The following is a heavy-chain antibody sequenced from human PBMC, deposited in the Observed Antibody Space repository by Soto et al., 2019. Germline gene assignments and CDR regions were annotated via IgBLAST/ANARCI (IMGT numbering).Heavy chain of an antibody. CDR2: IIPILGIA. V-gene: IGHV1-69*02. Sequence: QVQLVQSGAEVKKPGSSVKVSCKASGGTFSSYTISRVRQAPGQGLEWMGRIIPILGIANYAQKFQGRVMITADKSTSTAYMELSSLRSEDTAVYYCARVPALGADDYWGQGTLVTVSS. CDR1: GGTFSSYT. D-gene: IGHD1-26*01. J-gene: IGHJ4*02. CDR3: ARVPALGADDY.